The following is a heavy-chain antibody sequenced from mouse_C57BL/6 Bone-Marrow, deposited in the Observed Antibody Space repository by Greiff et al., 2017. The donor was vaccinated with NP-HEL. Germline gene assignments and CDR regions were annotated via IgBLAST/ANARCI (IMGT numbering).Heavy chain of an antibody. CDR2: IWSDGSN. CDR3: AKTGNYDGVWYFDV. V-gene: IGHV2-5*01. Sequence: QVQLQQSGPGLVQPSQSLSMTCTVSGFPLTTYGVHWVRQSPGKGLEWLGVIWSDGSNDYNAAFMSRLSITKDNSKNQVFCKMNSLQDDDTAIYYCAKTGNYDGVWYFDVWGTGTTVTVSS. D-gene: IGHD2-4*01. CDR1: GFPLTTYG. J-gene: IGHJ1*03.